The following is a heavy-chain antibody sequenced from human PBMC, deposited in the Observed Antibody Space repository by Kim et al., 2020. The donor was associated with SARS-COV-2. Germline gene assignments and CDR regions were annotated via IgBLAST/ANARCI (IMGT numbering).Heavy chain of an antibody. J-gene: IGHJ4*02. V-gene: IGHV3-30*01. CDR3: ARDRIAAAATCDC. Sequence: YADSVKGRITISRDNSRNTLYLQMNSLRAEDTALYYCARDRIAAAATCDCWGQGTLVTVSS. D-gene: IGHD6-13*01.